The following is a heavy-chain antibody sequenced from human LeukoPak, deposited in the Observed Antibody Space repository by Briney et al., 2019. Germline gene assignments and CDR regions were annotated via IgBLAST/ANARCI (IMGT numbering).Heavy chain of an antibody. V-gene: IGHV2-5*02. CDR2: IYWDDDK. CDR1: GFSLSTSGVG. Sequence: ESGPTLVNPTQTLTLTCTFSGFSLSTSGVGVGWIRQPPGKALEWLALIYWDDDKRYSPSLKSRLTITKDTSKNQVVLTMTNMDPVDTATYYCAHRGYYDSSGAWDYFDYWGQGTLVTVSS. D-gene: IGHD3-22*01. CDR3: AHRGYYDSSGAWDYFDY. J-gene: IGHJ4*02.